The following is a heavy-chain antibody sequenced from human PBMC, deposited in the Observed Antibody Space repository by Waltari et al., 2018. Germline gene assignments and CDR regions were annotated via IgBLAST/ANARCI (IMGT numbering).Heavy chain of an antibody. Sequence: QVQLQPWGAGLLKPSETLSLTCAVYGGSFSGYYWSWIRQPPGKGLEWIGEINHSGSTNDNPSLKSRVTISVDTSKNQFCLKLSSVTAADTAVYYCARGLHSHSGGVVVPAARSGFDPWGQGTLVTVSS. J-gene: IGHJ5*02. D-gene: IGHD2-2*01. CDR3: ARGLHSHSGGVVVPAARSGFDP. CDR2: INHSGST. CDR1: GGSFSGYY. V-gene: IGHV4-34*01.